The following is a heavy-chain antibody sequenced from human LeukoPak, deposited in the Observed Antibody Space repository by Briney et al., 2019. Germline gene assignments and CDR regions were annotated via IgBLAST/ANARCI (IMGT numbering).Heavy chain of an antibody. D-gene: IGHD5-24*01. CDR2: IYYSGST. CDR1: GGSISSSSYY. CDR3: ARHPRDDQSGGFDS. J-gene: IGHJ4*02. V-gene: IGHV4-39*07. Sequence: SETLSLTCTVSGGSISSSSYYWGWIRQPPGKGLEWIGNIYYSGSTYYNPSLQSRVTISVDTSKNQFSLKLSSVTAADTAVYYCARHPRDDQSGGFDSWGQGTLVIVSS.